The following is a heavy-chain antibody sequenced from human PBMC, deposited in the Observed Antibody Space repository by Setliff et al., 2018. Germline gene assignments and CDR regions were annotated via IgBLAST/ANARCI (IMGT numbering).Heavy chain of an antibody. CDR2: INTNTGNP. Sequence: ASVKVSCKASGYTFTSYAMNWVRQAPGQGLEWMGWINTNTGNPTYAQGFTGRFVFSLDTSVSTAYLQISSLKAEDTAVYYCARDKGSIGLTGPRCYYWGQGTLVTVSS. J-gene: IGHJ4*02. CDR3: ARDKGSIGLTGPRCYY. CDR1: GYTFTSYA. V-gene: IGHV7-4-1*02. D-gene: IGHD3-9*01.